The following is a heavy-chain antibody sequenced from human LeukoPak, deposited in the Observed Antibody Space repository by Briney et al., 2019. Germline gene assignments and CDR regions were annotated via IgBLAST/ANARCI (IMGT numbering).Heavy chain of an antibody. V-gene: IGHV3-30*04. D-gene: IGHD3-10*01. Sequence: GGSLRLSCAASGFTFSSYAMHWVRQAPGKGLEWVAVISYDGSNKYYADSVKGRFTISRDNSKDTLYLQMNSLRAEDTAVYYCAKTARGSGSYYEGWGQGTLVTVSS. J-gene: IGHJ4*02. CDR2: ISYDGSNK. CDR1: GFTFSSYA. CDR3: AKTARGSGSYYEG.